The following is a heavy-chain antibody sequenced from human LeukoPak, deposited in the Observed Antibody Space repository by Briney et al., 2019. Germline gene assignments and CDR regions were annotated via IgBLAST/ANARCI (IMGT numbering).Heavy chain of an antibody. V-gene: IGHV4-34*01. Sequence: SETLSLTCAVYGGSFSGYYWSWLRQPPGKGLEWSGEINHSGSTNYNPSLKSRVTISVDTSKNQFSLKLSSVTAADTAVYYCARDKREYQLPTVGHWFDPWGQGTLVTVSS. D-gene: IGHD2-2*01. CDR3: ARDKREYQLPTVGHWFDP. CDR2: INHSGST. CDR1: GGSFSGYY. J-gene: IGHJ5*02.